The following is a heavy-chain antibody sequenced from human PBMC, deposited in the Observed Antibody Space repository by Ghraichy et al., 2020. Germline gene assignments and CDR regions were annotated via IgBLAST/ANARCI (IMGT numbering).Heavy chain of an antibody. D-gene: IGHD6-13*01. V-gene: IGHV3-7*01. CDR3: ARDGRPSSWLDFDY. CDR2: IKQDGSEK. CDR1: GFTFSSYW. Sequence: GGSLRISCAASGFTFSSYWMSWVRQAPGKGLEWVANIKQDGSEKYYVDSVRGRFTISRDNAKNSLYLQMNSLRADDTAVYYCARDGRPSSWLDFDYWGQGTLVTVSS. J-gene: IGHJ4*02.